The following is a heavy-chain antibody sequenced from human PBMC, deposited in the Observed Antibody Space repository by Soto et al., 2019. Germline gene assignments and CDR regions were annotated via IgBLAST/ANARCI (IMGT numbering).Heavy chain of an antibody. J-gene: IGHJ4*02. Sequence: SETLSLTSTVSGGSISSGDYYWSWIRQPPGKGLEWIGYIYYSGSTYYNPSLKSRVTISVDTSKNQFSLKLSSVTAADTAVYYCARGGATPYYFDYWGQGTLVTVSS. CDR3: ARGGATPYYFDY. D-gene: IGHD1-26*01. CDR2: IYYSGST. V-gene: IGHV4-30-4*01. CDR1: GGSISSGDYY.